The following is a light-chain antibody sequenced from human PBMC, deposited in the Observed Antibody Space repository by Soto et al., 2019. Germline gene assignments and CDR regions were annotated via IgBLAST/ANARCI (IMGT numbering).Light chain of an antibody. V-gene: IGKV1-8*01. CDR1: QGISSY. CDR2: AAS. CDR3: QQYYSYHGIT. J-gene: IGKJ5*01. Sequence: AIRMTQSPSSLSASTGDRFTITCRASQGISSYLAWYQQKPVKAPKLLXYAASTFQSGVPSRFSGSGSGTDFTLTISCLQYEDFANYYCQQYYSYHGITFGQGTRLEIK.